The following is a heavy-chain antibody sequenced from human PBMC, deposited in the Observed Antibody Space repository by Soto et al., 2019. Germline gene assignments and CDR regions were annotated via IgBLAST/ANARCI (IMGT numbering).Heavy chain of an antibody. CDR2: INPNSGGT. CDR3: ARSNTNWYNGVYYHHGMDV. J-gene: IGHJ6*02. CDR1: GYTFTCYY. V-gene: IGHV1-2*04. Sequence: ASVKVSCKASGYTFTCYYMHWVRQAPGQGLEWMGWINPNSGGTNYAQKFQGWVTMTRDTSTSTVHMELRSLRSEDTAVYYCARSNTNWYNGVYYHHGMDVWGEGTTVTVSS. D-gene: IGHD1-26*01.